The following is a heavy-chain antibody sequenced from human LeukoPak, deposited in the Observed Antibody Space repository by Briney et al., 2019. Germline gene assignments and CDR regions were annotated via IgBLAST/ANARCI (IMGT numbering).Heavy chain of an antibody. Sequence: GGSLRLSCAASGFTFSSYSMNWVRQAPGKGLEWVSYISSSSSTIYYADSVKGRFTISRDNAKNSLYLQMNSLRAEDTAVYYCAREGIWGVIINYFDYWGQGTLVTVSS. CDR1: GFTFSSYS. J-gene: IGHJ4*02. V-gene: IGHV3-48*04. CDR3: AREGIWGVIINYFDY. D-gene: IGHD3-10*01. CDR2: ISSSSSTI.